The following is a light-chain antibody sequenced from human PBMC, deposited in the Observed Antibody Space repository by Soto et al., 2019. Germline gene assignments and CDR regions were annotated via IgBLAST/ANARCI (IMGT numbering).Light chain of an antibody. CDR1: SSDVGGYNY. CDR2: EVS. CDR3: SSYTSSSFYV. Sequence: QSALTQPASVSGSPGQSITISCTGTSSDVGGYNYVSRYQQHPGKAPKLMIYEVSNRPSGVSNRFSGSKSGNTASLTISGLQAEDEADYYCSSYTSSSFYVFGTGTKVTVL. J-gene: IGLJ1*01. V-gene: IGLV2-14*01.